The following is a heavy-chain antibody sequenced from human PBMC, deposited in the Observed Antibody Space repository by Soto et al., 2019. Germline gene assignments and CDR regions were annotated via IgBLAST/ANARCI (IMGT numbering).Heavy chain of an antibody. CDR1: GGSISSGGYY. CDR3: ARDTGAYYYDSSGYRDYFDY. D-gene: IGHD3-22*01. J-gene: IGHJ4*02. CDR2: IYYSGST. V-gene: IGHV4-31*03. Sequence: PSETLSLTCTVSGGSISSGGYYWNWIRQHPGKGLERIGYIYYSGSTYYNPSLKSRVTISVDTSKNQFSLQLSSVTAADTAVYYCARDTGAYYYDSSGYRDYFDYWGQGTLVTVSS.